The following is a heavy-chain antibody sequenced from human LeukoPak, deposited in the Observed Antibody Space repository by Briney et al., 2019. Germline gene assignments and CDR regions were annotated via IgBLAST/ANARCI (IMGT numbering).Heavy chain of an antibody. V-gene: IGHV3-23*01. D-gene: IGHD5-12*01. CDR2: ISGSGIST. CDR3: AKDQHGYDKPIDY. J-gene: IGHJ4*02. CDR1: GLTFNIFA. Sequence: GGSLRLSCAASGLTFNIFAMNWVRQASGRGLEWVSAISGSGISTYYADSVKGRFTISRDNSKNTLYLQINSLRAEDTAVYFCAKDQHGYDKPIDYWGQGTLVTVSS.